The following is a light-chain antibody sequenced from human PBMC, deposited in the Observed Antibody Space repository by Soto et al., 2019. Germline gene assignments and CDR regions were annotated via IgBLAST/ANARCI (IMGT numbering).Light chain of an antibody. V-gene: IGKV1-17*01. CDR3: QQYNSYWT. CDR2: AAS. J-gene: IGKJ1*01. CDR1: QGIRND. Sequence: DIQMTQSPSSLSASVGDRFTITCRASQGIRNDLSWYQQKPGKAPKRLIYAASSLHSGVPSRFSVSGSGTEFTLTISSLQPDDFATYYCQQYNSYWTFGQGTKVDIK.